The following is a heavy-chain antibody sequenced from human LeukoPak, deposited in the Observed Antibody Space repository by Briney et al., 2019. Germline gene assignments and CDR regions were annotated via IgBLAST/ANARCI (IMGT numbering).Heavy chain of an antibody. Sequence: PSETLSLTCTVSGGSISSYYWSWIRQPPGKGLEWIGYIYYSGSTDYNPSLKSRVTISVDTSKNQFSLKLSSVTAADTAVYYCARPLYSNSWGAFDIWGQGTMVTVSS. V-gene: IGHV4-59*08. CDR3: ARPLYSNSWGAFDI. D-gene: IGHD2/OR15-2a*01. CDR1: GGSISSYY. J-gene: IGHJ3*02. CDR2: IYYSGST.